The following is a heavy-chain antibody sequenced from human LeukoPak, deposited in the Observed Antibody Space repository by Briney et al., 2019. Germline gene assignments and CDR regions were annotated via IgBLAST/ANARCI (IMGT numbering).Heavy chain of an antibody. CDR3: ARDIQTVAGHPVDY. D-gene: IGHD6-19*01. V-gene: IGHV1-18*01. Sequence: ASVKVSCKTSGYTFGAYGINWVRQAPGQGLEWMGWINTYNGNTHFAQKFQDRVTLTTDTPTSTVFMDLRSLSSDDTAVYFCARDIQTVAGHPVDYWAREPWSPSPQ. CDR1: GYTFGAYG. J-gene: IGHJ4*02. CDR2: INTYNGNT.